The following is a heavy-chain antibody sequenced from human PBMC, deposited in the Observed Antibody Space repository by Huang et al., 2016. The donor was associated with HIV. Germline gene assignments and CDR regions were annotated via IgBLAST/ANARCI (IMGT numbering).Heavy chain of an antibody. V-gene: IGHV1-2*02. Sequence: QVQLVQSGAEVKKPGASVKVSCKASGYAFTGYYMHWVRQAPGQGHEWMGWINPKSGGTNYAQKFQGRVTMTRDTSISTAYMELSRLRSDDTAVYYCAREVVSATGYYYYGMDVWGQGTTVTVSS. CDR3: AREVVSATGYYYYGMDV. J-gene: IGHJ6*02. CDR1: GYAFTGYY. D-gene: IGHD2-15*01. CDR2: INPKSGGT.